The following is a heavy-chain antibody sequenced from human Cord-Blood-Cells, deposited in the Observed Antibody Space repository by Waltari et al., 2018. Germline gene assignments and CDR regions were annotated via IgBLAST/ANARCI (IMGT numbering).Heavy chain of an antibody. Sequence: QVQLVESGGGVVQPGRSLRLSCAASGFTFSRYATHWVRQAHGKGLEWVAVISYDGSNKYYADSVKGRFTISRDNSKNTLYLQMNSLRAEDTAVYYCARESYYYDSSGYAFDIWGQGTMVTVSS. CDR3: ARESYYYDSSGYAFDI. V-gene: IGHV3-30*04. CDR1: GFTFSRYA. J-gene: IGHJ3*02. CDR2: ISYDGSNK. D-gene: IGHD3-22*01.